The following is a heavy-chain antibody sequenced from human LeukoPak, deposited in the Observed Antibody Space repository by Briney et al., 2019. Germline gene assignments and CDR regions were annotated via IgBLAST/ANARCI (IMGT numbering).Heavy chain of an antibody. CDR1: GYIFTGYY. V-gene: IGHV1-46*01. CDR2: INPSGGST. Sequence: ASVKVSCKASGYIFTGYYMHWVRQAPGQGLEWMGIINPSGGSTSYAQKFQGRVTMTRDMSTSTVYMELSSLRSEDTAVYYCARSEKRGYDFWSGYHRGAFDIWGQGTMVTVSS. J-gene: IGHJ3*02. D-gene: IGHD3-3*01. CDR3: ARSEKRGYDFWSGYHRGAFDI.